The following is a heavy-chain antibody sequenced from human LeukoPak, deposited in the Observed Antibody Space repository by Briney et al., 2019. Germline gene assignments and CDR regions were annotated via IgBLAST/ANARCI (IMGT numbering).Heavy chain of an antibody. V-gene: IGHV1-18*01. CDR1: GYTFTSYG. CDR3: ARAVSIFGVFGGLRWFDP. D-gene: IGHD3-3*01. CDR2: ISAYNGNT. J-gene: IGHJ5*02. Sequence: ASVKVSCKASGYTFTSYGISWVRQAPGQGLEWMGWISAYNGNTNYAQKLQGRVTMTTDTSTSTAYMELRSLRSDDTAVYYCARAVSIFGVFGGLRWFDPWGQGTLVTVSS.